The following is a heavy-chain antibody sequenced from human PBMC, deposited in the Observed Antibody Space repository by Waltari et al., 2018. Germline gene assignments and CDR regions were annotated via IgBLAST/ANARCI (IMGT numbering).Heavy chain of an antibody. J-gene: IGHJ4*02. Sequence: QVQLVQSGAEVKKPGSSVKVSCKASGGTFSSYAISWVRQAHGQGLEWMGGIIPIFGTANYAQKFQGRVTITADESTSTAYMELSSLRSEDTAVYYCARGARITMITSVPGYFDYWGQGTLVTVSS. CDR1: GGTFSSYA. D-gene: IGHD3-22*01. CDR3: ARGARITMITSVPGYFDY. V-gene: IGHV1-69*01. CDR2: IIPIFGTA.